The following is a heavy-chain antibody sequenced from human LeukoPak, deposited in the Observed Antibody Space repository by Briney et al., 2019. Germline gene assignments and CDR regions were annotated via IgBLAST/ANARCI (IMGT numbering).Heavy chain of an antibody. Sequence: GGSLRLSCAASGFTFSTYGMHWVRQAPGKGLEWVSFIRYVGINKYYADSVKGRFTISRDNSKNTLYLQMNSLRAEDTAVYYCARVMGRYCSSTSCYVDYWGQGTLVTVSS. J-gene: IGHJ4*02. CDR1: GFTFSTYG. D-gene: IGHD2-2*01. CDR3: ARVMGRYCSSTSCYVDY. CDR2: IRYVGINK. V-gene: IGHV3-30*02.